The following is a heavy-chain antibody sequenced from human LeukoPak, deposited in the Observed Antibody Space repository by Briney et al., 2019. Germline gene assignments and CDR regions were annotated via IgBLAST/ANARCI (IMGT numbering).Heavy chain of an antibody. Sequence: PGGSLRLSCAASGFTFSSYGMHWVRQAPGKGLEWVAVISYDGSNKYYADSVKGRFTISRDNSKNTLYLQMNSLRAEDTAVYYCARDSSSEQLGPPTLNFDYWGQGTLVTVSS. CDR1: GFTFSSYG. J-gene: IGHJ4*02. CDR3: ARDSSSEQLGPPTLNFDY. V-gene: IGHV3-30*03. CDR2: ISYDGSNK. D-gene: IGHD6-6*01.